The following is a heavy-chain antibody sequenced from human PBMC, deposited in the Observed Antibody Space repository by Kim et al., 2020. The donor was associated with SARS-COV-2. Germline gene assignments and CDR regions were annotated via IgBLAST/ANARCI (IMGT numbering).Heavy chain of an antibody. CDR2: IFYTGKT. D-gene: IGHD6-19*01. V-gene: IGHV4-59*08. CDR1: GASIGTDY. J-gene: IGHJ4*02. CDR3: ARLPDINGWPFDY. Sequence: SETLSLTCTISGASIGTDYWTWIRQPPGGGLEWIAYIFYTGKTSYNPSLKSRVSLSLDTSRNQFSLKLNSVTAADSAVYFCARLPDINGWPFDYWAQGT.